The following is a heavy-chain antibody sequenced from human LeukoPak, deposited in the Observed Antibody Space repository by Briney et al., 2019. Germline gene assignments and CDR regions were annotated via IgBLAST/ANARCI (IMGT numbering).Heavy chain of an antibody. J-gene: IGHJ4*02. V-gene: IGHV3-49*03. Sequence: GGSLRLSCTASGFTFGDYAMSWFRQAPGKGLEWVGFIRSKAYGGTTEYAASVKGRFTISRDDSKSIAYLQMNGLKTEDTAVYYCTRDLRTVGATYFDYWGQGTLVTVSS. CDR2: IRSKAYGGTT. D-gene: IGHD1-26*01. CDR1: GFTFGDYA. CDR3: TRDLRTVGATYFDY.